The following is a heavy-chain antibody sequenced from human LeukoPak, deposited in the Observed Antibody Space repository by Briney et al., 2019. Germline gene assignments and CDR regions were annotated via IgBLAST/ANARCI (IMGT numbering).Heavy chain of an antibody. CDR1: GFTFSSYW. Sequence: PGGSLRLSSAASGFTFSSYWMHWVRQAPGKGLVWVSRINSDGSSTSYADSVKGRFTISRDNAKNTLYLQMNSLRAEDTAVYHCARAEYYDFWSGYYNPHDAFDIWGQGTMVTVSS. CDR3: ARAEYYDFWSGYYNPHDAFDI. CDR2: INSDGSST. D-gene: IGHD3-3*01. J-gene: IGHJ3*02. V-gene: IGHV3-74*01.